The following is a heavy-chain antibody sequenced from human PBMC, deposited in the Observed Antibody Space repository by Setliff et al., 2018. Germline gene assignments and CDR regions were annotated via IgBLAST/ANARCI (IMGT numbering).Heavy chain of an antibody. J-gene: IGHJ5*02. D-gene: IGHD3-10*01. V-gene: IGHV3-30*07. Sequence: PGGSLRLSCAASGFTFNSYAMHWVRQAPGKGLEWVAVISYDGSNKYYADSVKGRFTISRDNAKTSLYLQMNSLRADDTAVYYCAGLRAPGSHGLDPWGQGTLVTVSS. CDR3: AGLRAPGSHGLDP. CDR2: ISYDGSNK. CDR1: GFTFNSYA.